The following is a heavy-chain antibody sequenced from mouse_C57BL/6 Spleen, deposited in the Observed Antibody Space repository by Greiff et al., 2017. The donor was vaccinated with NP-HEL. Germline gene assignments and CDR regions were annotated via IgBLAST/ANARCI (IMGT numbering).Heavy chain of an antibody. CDR3: ARGATVVDYFDY. V-gene: IGHV1-82*01. D-gene: IGHD1-1*01. Sequence: VQLQQSGPELVKPGASVKISCKASGYAFSSSWMNWVKQRPGKGLEWLGRIYPGDGDTTYNGKFKGKATLTADKSSSTAYMQLSSLTSEDSAVYFCARGATVVDYFDYWGQGTTLTVSS. J-gene: IGHJ2*01. CDR1: GYAFSSSW. CDR2: IYPGDGDT.